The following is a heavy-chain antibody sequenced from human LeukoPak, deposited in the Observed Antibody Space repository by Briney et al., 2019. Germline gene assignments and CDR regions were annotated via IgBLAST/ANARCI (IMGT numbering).Heavy chain of an antibody. D-gene: IGHD6-13*01. CDR1: GGSISSYY. V-gene: IGHV4-4*07. CDR3: ARAVYSSSWYAFDY. Sequence: SETLPLTCTVSGGSISSYYWSWIRQPAGKGLEWIGRIYSSGSTNYNPSLKSRVTMSVDTSKNQFSLKLSSVTAADTAVYYCARAVYSSSWYAFDYWGQGTLVTVSS. CDR2: IYSSGST. J-gene: IGHJ4*02.